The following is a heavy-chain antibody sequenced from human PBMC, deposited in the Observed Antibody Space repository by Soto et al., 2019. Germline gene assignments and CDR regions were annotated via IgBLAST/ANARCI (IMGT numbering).Heavy chain of an antibody. Sequence: SVKVSCKASGGTFSSYAISWVRQAPGQGLEWMGGIIPIFGTANYAQKFQGRVTITADESTSTAYMELSSLRSEDTAVYYCARGPPDIVVVPAATHFDYWGQGTLVTAPQ. J-gene: IGHJ4*02. D-gene: IGHD2-2*01. CDR1: GGTFSSYA. CDR2: IIPIFGTA. CDR3: ARGPPDIVVVPAATHFDY. V-gene: IGHV1-69*13.